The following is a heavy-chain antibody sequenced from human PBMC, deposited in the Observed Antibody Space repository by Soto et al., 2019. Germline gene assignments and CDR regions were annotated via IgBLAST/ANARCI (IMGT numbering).Heavy chain of an antibody. V-gene: IGHV4-59*01. J-gene: IGHJ6*03. CDR3: ARVIRQRYYYMDV. D-gene: IGHD5-18*01. CDR2: IYYSGST. Sequence: SETLSLTCTVSGGSISSYYWSWIRQPPGKGLEWIGYIYYSGSTNYNPSLKSRVTISVDTSKNQFSLKLSSVTAADTAVYYCARVIRQRYYYMDVWGKGTTVTVSS. CDR1: GGSISSYY.